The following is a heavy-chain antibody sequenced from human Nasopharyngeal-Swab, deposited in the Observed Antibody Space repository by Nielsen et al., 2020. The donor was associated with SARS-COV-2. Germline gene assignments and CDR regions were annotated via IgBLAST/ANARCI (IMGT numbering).Heavy chain of an antibody. CDR2: INHSGST. V-gene: IGHV4-34*01. J-gene: IGHJ6*02. Sequence: SETLSLTCAVYGGSFSADYWGWIRQPPGRGLEWIGEINHSGSTNYNPSLKSRVTISVDPSKNQFSLRLSSVTAADTAVYYCARDRATYYDFWSGYYHYGMDVWGQGTTVTVSS. CDR1: GGSFSADY. CDR3: ARDRATYYDFWSGYYHYGMDV. D-gene: IGHD3-3*01.